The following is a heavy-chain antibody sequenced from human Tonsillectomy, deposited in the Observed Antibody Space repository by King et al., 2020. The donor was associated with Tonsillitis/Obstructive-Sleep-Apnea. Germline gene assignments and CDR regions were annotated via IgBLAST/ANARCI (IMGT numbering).Heavy chain of an antibody. CDR2: INPSGGST. J-gene: IGHJ6*03. Sequence: KLVQSGAEVKKPGASVKVSCKASGHTFISYYIHWVRQAPGQGLEWMGIINPSGGSTRYAQKFQGRVTMTRDTSTSTVYMELRSLRSEDTAVYYCARDQRTNYYMDVWGKGTTVTVSS. CDR3: ARDQRTNYYMDV. CDR1: GHTFISYY. V-gene: IGHV1-46*01.